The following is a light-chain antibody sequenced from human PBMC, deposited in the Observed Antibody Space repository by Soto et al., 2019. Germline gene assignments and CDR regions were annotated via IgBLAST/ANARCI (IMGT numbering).Light chain of an antibody. CDR1: SGSVSLTYY. J-gene: IGLJ3*02. V-gene: IGLV8-61*01. CDR3: VLSMGNGIWV. CDR2: GTN. Sequence: QTVVTQEPSFSVFPGGTVTLTCGLTSGSVSLTYYPSWYQQTPGQPPRTLIYGTNIRSSGVPYRFSGSIIGNKAALTITGAQADDESYYYCVLSMGNGIWVFGGGTKLTVL.